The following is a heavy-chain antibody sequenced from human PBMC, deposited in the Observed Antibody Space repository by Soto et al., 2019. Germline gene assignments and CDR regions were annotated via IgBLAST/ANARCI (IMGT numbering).Heavy chain of an antibody. CDR2: IIPILGIA. J-gene: IGHJ4*02. D-gene: IGHD6-13*01. Sequence: ASVKVSCKASGGTFSSYTISWVRQAPGQGLEWMGKIIPILGIANYAQKFQGRVTITADKSTSTAYKELSSLSFENTAVYSCGRAPIIAAAGLYGGKGTRFTV. V-gene: IGHV1-69*02. CDR3: GRAPIIAAAGLY. CDR1: GGTFSSYT.